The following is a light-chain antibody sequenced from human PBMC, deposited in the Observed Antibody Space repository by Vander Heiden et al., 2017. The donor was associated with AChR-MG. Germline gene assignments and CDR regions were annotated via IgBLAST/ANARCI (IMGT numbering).Light chain of an antibody. CDR2: NDS. Sequence: QAPLPQPPAAVAPAGQSVAISSTAANTELGGYNYVSWYQQHPGKAPILIIYNDSTRPTGVPYCFSGSESGNTSSLTISGLQDEADADYYCCSYAGSYTVVFGGGTKLTVL. CDR1: NTELGGYNY. J-gene: IGLJ3*02. V-gene: IGLV2-11*01. CDR3: CSYAGSYTVV.